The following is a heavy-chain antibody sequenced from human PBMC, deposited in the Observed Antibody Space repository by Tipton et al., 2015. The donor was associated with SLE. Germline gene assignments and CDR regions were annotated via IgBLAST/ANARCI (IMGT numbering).Heavy chain of an antibody. Sequence: TLSLTCAVYGGSFSGYYWSWIRQPPGKGLEWVGEINHSGSTNYNPSLKSRVTISVDTSKNQFSLKLRSVTAADTAVYYCARRGGSDTDAFDIWGQGTMVTVSS. V-gene: IGHV4-34*01. CDR2: INHSGST. J-gene: IGHJ3*02. D-gene: IGHD3-10*01. CDR1: GGSFSGYY. CDR3: ARRGGSDTDAFDI.